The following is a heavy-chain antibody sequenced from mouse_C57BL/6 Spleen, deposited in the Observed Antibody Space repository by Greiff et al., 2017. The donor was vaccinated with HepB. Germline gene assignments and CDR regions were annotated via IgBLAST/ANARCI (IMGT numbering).Heavy chain of an antibody. CDR3: ARTYGSYFDY. D-gene: IGHD1-1*01. CDR2: ISSGSSTI. J-gene: IGHJ2*01. V-gene: IGHV5-17*01. CDR1: GFTFSDYG. Sequence: EVMLVESGGGLVKPGGSLKLSCAASGFTFSDYGMHWVRQAPEKGLEWVAYISSGSSTIYYADTVKGRFTISRDNAKNTLFLQMTSLRSEDTAMYYCARTYGSYFDYWGQGTTLTVSS.